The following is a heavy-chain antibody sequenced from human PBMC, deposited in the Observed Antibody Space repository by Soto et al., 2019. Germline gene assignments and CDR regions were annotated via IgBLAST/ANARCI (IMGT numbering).Heavy chain of an antibody. CDR2: LTPYTGNT. Sequence: QVQLVQSGAELKKPGASVNISCTASGSTFSDNVINWGRQVPGQGLEGLGWLTPYTGNTRYSETFQARVTMSRHPSARLANLKLSDLENEDTALYFCATDIQSVGPRANDDLDVWSQ. CDR3: ATDIQSVGPRANDDLDV. V-gene: IGHV1-3*01. CDR1: GSTFSDNV. J-gene: IGHJ3*01. D-gene: IGHD5-18*01.